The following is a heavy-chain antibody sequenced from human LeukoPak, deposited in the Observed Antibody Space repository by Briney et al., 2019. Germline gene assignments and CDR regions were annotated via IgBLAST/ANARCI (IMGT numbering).Heavy chain of an antibody. CDR3: ARDGAYYYDSSGYYDY. D-gene: IGHD3-22*01. V-gene: IGHV4-59*01. Sequence: KPSETLSLTCTVSDGSISSYYWSRIGQRPGKGLEGIGYISYSGSTNYNPSLKSRVTISVDTSKNQLSLKLSSVTAADTAVYYCARDGAYYYDSSGYYDYWGQGTLVTVSS. CDR2: ISYSGST. CDR1: DGSISSYY. J-gene: IGHJ4*02.